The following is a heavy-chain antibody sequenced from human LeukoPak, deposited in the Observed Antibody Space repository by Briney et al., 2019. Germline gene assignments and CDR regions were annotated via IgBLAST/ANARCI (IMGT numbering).Heavy chain of an antibody. CDR2: IYTGETT. V-gene: IGHV3-66*01. CDR1: GFTVSSKY. Sequence: GGSLRLSCAASGFTVSSKYMSWVRQAPGKGLEWVSVIYTGETTYYADSVKGRFTISRDNSKNTLYLQMDGLRVADTAVYYCAKVGAVAAVENWGQGTLVTVSS. CDR3: AKVGAVAAVEN. J-gene: IGHJ4*02. D-gene: IGHD6-19*01.